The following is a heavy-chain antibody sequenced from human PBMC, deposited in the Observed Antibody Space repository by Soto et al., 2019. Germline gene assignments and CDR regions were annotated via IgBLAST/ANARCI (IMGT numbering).Heavy chain of an antibody. D-gene: IGHD6-13*01. V-gene: IGHV3-23*01. CDR3: AKVSSSWYAGFFDL. CDR1: GFTFSNYW. CDR2: INSDSGGSI. Sequence: GGSLRLSCAASGFTFSNYWMHWVRQAPGKGLVWVSHINSDSGGSIYYADSVKGRFTISRDNSMNTLYLQMNTLRAEDTAIYYCAKVSSSWYAGFFDLWGQGTLVTVSS. J-gene: IGHJ4*02.